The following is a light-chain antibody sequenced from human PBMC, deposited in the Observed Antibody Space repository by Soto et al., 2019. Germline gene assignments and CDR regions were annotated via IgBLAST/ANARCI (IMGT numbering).Light chain of an antibody. CDR3: QHYNDYSRI. CDR1: QSISSW. V-gene: IGKV1-5*03. Sequence: DIQMTQSPSTLSASIGDRVTITCRASQSISSWLAWNQQKPGKAPKLLIYMASNLQSGVPSRFSGSGSGTEFTLTISSLQPDDFATYYCQHYNDYSRIFGQGTKVEIK. CDR2: MAS. J-gene: IGKJ1*01.